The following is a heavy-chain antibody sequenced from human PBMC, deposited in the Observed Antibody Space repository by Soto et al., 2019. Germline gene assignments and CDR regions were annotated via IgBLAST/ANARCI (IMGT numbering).Heavy chain of an antibody. CDR2: VWFDGSIQ. CDR3: ARVDFGGNSYYFDY. Sequence: PGGSLRLSCVASGFTFSDYGIHWFRQAPDKGLEWVAVVWFDGSIQYYGDSVKGRFTISRDNSNNTVDLQMNNLRAEDTAVYYCARVDFGGNSYYFDYWGQGTPVTVSS. D-gene: IGHD1-7*01. CDR1: GFTFSDYG. J-gene: IGHJ4*02. V-gene: IGHV3-33*01.